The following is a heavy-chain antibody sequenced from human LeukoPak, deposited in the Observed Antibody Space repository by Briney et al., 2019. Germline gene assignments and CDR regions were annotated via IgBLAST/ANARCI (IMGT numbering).Heavy chain of an antibody. D-gene: IGHD2-2*01. J-gene: IGHJ6*03. CDR3: ARDRCSSTSCHAYYYYYMDV. CDR1: GYSISSGYY. CDR2: IYHSGST. Sequence: PSETLSLTCTVSGYSISSGYYWGWIRQPPGKGLEWIGSIYHSGSTYYNPSLKSRVTISVDTSKNQFSLKLSSVTAADTAVYYCARDRCSSTSCHAYYYYYMDVWGKGTTVTVSS. V-gene: IGHV4-38-2*02.